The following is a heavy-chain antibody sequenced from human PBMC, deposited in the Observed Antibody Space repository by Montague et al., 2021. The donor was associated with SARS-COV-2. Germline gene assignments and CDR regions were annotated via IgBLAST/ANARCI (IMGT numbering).Heavy chain of an antibody. CDR1: GASFSGHY. Sequence: SETLSLTCAVYGASFSGHYWSWIRQPPGKGLEWIGEINHSGSTNYNPSLKSRVTISVDTSKNQFSLKLSSVTAADTAVYYCARGLPVTTLYYYYGMDVWGQGTTVTVSS. CDR2: INHSGST. D-gene: IGHD4-11*01. V-gene: IGHV4-34*01. CDR3: ARGLPVTTLYYYYGMDV. J-gene: IGHJ6*02.